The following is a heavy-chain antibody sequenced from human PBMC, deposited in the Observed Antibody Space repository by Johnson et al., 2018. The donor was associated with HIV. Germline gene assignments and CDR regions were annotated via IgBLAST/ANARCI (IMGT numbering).Heavy chain of an antibody. CDR1: GFTFTDYY. D-gene: IGHD6-19*01. J-gene: IGHJ3*02. CDR2: ISSSGSTI. Sequence: VQLVESGGGLVTPGGSLRISCAASGFTFTDYYMSWIRQAPGKGLEWVSYISSSGSTIFYADSVKGRFTISRDNAKNSLYLQMNSLRAEDTAVYYCARIPGSGWEHDAFDIWGQGTMVTVSS. V-gene: IGHV3-11*04. CDR3: ARIPGSGWEHDAFDI.